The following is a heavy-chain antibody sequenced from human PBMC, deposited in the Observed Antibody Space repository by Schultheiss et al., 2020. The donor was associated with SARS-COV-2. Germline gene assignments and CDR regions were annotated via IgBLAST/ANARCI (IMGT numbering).Heavy chain of an antibody. Sequence: GGSLRLSCAASGFTFSDYYMSWIRQAPGKGLEWVSAISGSGGSTYYADSVKGRFTISRDNSKNTLYLQMNSLRAEDTAVYYCARLHYDFWSGYEFDYWGQGTLVTVSS. CDR2: ISGSGGST. V-gene: IGHV3-23*01. J-gene: IGHJ4*02. CDR3: ARLHYDFWSGYEFDY. D-gene: IGHD3-3*01. CDR1: GFTFSDYY.